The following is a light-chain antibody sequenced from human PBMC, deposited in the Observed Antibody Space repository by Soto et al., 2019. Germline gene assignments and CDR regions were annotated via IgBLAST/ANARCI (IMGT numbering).Light chain of an antibody. CDR1: SSDIVTYKY. CDR2: EVS. Sequence: QSVLTQPASVSGPPGQPTTISCTGTSSDIVTYKYVSWFQHHPGKAPKLIIFEVSNRPSGVSDRFSGFKSANTAYLTISGVQPEDEADYHCSSYTTIKTVVFGGGTKLTVL. J-gene: IGLJ2*01. CDR3: SSYTTIKTVV. V-gene: IGLV2-14*01.